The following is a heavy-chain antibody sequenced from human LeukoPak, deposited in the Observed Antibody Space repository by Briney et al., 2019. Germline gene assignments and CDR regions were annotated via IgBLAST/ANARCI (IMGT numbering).Heavy chain of an antibody. V-gene: IGHV3-21*04. Sequence: GGSLRLSCAASGFTFSSYSMNWIRQAPGKGLEWVSSISSSSYYIYYADSVKGRFTISRDNAKNSLYLQMNSLRAEDTAVYYCAKDISLWFGELSPSDYWGQGTLVTVSS. CDR3: AKDISLWFGELSPSDY. D-gene: IGHD3-10*01. CDR2: ISSSSYYI. J-gene: IGHJ4*02. CDR1: GFTFSSYS.